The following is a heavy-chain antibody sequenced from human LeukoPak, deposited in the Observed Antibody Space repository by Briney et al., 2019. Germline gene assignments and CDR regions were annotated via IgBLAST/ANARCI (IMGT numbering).Heavy chain of an antibody. V-gene: IGHV3-7*01. D-gene: IGHD2/OR15-2a*01. CDR1: GFTFSNYW. CDR2: IKKDGSEK. Sequence: GGSLRLSCAASGFTFSNYWMNWVRQAPEKGPEWVAIIKKDGSEKYYVDSVKGRFTISRDNAKNSLYLQMNSLRADDTAVYFCAGGAGFLIDYWGQGALVTVSS. CDR3: AGGAGFLIDY. J-gene: IGHJ4*02.